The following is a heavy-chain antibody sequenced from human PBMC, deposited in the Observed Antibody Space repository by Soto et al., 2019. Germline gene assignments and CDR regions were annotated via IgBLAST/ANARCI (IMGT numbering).Heavy chain of an antibody. D-gene: IGHD6-13*01. CDR2: INHSGST. V-gene: IGHV4-34*01. J-gene: IGHJ4*02. CDR3: ASYSSSWSLDC. Sequence: QVQLQQWGAGLLKPSETLSLTCAVYGGSFSGYYWSWIRQPPGKGLEWIGEINHSGSTNYNPSLKSRVTISVDTSKNQFSLKLSSVTAADTAVYYCASYSSSWSLDCWGQGTLVTVSS. CDR1: GGSFSGYY.